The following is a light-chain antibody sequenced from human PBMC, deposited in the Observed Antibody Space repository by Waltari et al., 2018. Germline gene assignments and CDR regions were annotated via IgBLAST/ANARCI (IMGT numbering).Light chain of an antibody. J-gene: IGKJ4*01. CDR3: QQSYSTPLT. Sequence: DIQMTQSPSSLSASVGDRVTITCRASQSISSYLNWYQQKPGKAPKLLIYAASSLQSGVPSMFSGSGSGTDFTFTISSLQPEDFATYYCQQSYSTPLTFGGGTKVEIK. CDR2: AAS. V-gene: IGKV1-39*01. CDR1: QSISSY.